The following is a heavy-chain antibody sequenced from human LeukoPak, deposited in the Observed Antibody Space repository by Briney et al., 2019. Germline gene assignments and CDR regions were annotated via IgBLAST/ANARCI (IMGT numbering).Heavy chain of an antibody. V-gene: IGHV3-48*03. CDR3: ARETYYYDSSAPY. J-gene: IGHJ4*02. D-gene: IGHD3-22*01. CDR1: GFTFSSYG. Sequence: GGSLRLSCAASGFTFSSYGMNWVRQAPGKGLEWVSYISSSGSTIYYADSVKGRFTISRDNAKNSLYLQMNSLRAEDTAVYYCARETYYYDSSAPYWGQGTLVTVSS. CDR2: ISSSGSTI.